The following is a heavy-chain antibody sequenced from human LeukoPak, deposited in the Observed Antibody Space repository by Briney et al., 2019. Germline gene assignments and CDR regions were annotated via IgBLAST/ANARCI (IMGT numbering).Heavy chain of an antibody. D-gene: IGHD6-19*01. CDR3: ARSIRGYSSGWYYFDY. CDR2: IHYSGST. V-gene: IGHV4-59*12. J-gene: IGHJ4*02. CDR1: GGSISSYY. Sequence: SETLSLTCTVSGGSISSYYWSWIRQPPGKGLEWIGYIHYSGSTNYNPSLKSRVTISVDTSKNQFSVKLSSVTAADTAVYYCARSIRGYSSGWYYFDYWGQGTLITVSS.